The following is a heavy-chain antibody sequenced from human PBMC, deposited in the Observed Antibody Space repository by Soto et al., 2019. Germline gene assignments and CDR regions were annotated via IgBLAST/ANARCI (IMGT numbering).Heavy chain of an antibody. D-gene: IGHD3-10*01. J-gene: IGHJ2*01. CDR1: GFAFSDYT. Sequence: GGSLRLSCAASGFAFSDYTMSWVRQAPGKGLEWVSSISGRSTYIYYADSVRGRFTISRDNADNSLFLQMSSLRADDTAVYFCARDRITHPFDLWGRGTLVTVSS. V-gene: IGHV3-21*01. CDR2: ISGRSTYI. CDR3: ARDRITHPFDL.